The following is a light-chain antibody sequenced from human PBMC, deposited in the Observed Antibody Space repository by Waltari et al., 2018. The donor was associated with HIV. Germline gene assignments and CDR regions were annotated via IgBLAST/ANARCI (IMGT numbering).Light chain of an antibody. Sequence: DIQMTQSPSSLSASVGDRVVVTCRANQTISKFLNWYQHKPGKAPNLLISSALNLHGGVPSRFGGSGSGTDFALTITSLQPEDFALYYCQQTYSAPWTFGQGTKIDIK. CDR1: QTISKF. CDR3: QQTYSAPWT. V-gene: IGKV1-39*01. CDR2: SAL. J-gene: IGKJ1*01.